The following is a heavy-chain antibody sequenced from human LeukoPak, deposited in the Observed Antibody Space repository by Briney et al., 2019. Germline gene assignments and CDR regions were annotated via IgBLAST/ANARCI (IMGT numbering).Heavy chain of an antibody. V-gene: IGHV3-48*03. J-gene: IGHJ6*02. Sequence: PGGSLRLSCAASGFTFSSYEMNWVRQAPGKGLEWVSYISSSGSTIYYADSVKGRFTISRDNTKNSLYLQMNSLRAEDTAVYYCARETAMDPYYYYGMDVWGQGTTVTVSS. CDR2: ISSSGSTI. D-gene: IGHD5-18*01. CDR1: GFTFSSYE. CDR3: ARETAMDPYYYYGMDV.